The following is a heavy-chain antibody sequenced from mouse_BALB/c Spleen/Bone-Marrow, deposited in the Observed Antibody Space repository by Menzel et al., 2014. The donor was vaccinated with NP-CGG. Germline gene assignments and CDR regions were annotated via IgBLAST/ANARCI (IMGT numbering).Heavy chain of an antibody. V-gene: IGHV1-7*01. CDR3: ARSYGKNVDY. Sequence: VQLQQSGAELAKPGAPVKMSCKASGYTFTSYWMHWVKQRPGQGLEWFGNINPSTGYTEYNQKFKDKATLTADKSSSTAYMQLNSLTSEDSAVYYCARSYGKNVDYWGQGTTLTVSS. CDR2: INPSTGYT. J-gene: IGHJ2*01. CDR1: GYTFTSYW. D-gene: IGHD2-1*01.